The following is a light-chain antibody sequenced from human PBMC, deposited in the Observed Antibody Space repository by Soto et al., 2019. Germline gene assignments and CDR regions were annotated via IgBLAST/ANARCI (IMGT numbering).Light chain of an antibody. CDR1: QSVGTS. CDR3: QQYNSWPIA. CDR2: GAS. J-gene: IGKJ5*01. Sequence: EIVMTQSPATLSVSPGDRATLSCRASQSVGTSLAWYQQTPGQAPRLLIYGASHRATDIPARFSGSGSGTEFSRTISSLQSDDFAVYNCQQYNSWPIAFGPGTRLDIK. V-gene: IGKV3-15*01.